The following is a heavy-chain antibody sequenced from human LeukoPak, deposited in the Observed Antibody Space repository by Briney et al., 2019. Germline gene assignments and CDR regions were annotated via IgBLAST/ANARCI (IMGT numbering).Heavy chain of an antibody. D-gene: IGHD4-23*01. CDR3: AKVGETYGGNPWYYYYGMDV. CDR1: GITVSNYG. J-gene: IGHJ6*02. V-gene: IGHV3-23*01. CDR2: ISGSGGST. Sequence: GGSLRLSCAVSGITVSNYGMSWVRQAPGKGLEWVAGISGSGGSTNYADSVKGRFTLSRDNSKNTLYLQMNSLRAEDTAVYYCAKVGETYGGNPWYYYYGMDVWGQGTTVTVSS.